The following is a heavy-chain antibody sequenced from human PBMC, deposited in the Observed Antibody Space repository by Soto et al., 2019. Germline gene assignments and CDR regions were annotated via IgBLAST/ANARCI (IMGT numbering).Heavy chain of an antibody. CDR3: TGDRNNRVWYKY. CDR1: GGPISSYH. D-gene: IGHD6-19*01. Sequence: QVQLHESGPGLVKPSETLSLTCTVSGGPISSYHWSWMRQTPGKGLEWIGYIHYSGSTNYNPSLRSRVTISVDTSRNQFSLSLRSVTAADTAVYYCTGDRNNRVWYKYWGQGTLVTVSS. V-gene: IGHV4-59*01. J-gene: IGHJ4*02. CDR2: IHYSGST.